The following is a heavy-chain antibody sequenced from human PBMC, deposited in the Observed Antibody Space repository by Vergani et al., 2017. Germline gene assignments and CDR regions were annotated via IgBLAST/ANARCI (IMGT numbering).Heavy chain of an antibody. D-gene: IGHD3-22*01. J-gene: IGHJ3*02. CDR3: ARALSDYYDSSGPHAFDI. CDR2: IYHSGST. V-gene: IGHV4-4*02. CDR1: GGSISSSNW. Sequence: QVQLQESGPGLVKPSGTLSLTCAVSGGSISSSNWWSWVRQPPGKGLEWIGEIYHSGSTNYNPSLKSRVTISVDKSKIQFSLKLSSVTAADTAVYYCARALSDYYDSSGPHAFDIWGQGTMVTVSS.